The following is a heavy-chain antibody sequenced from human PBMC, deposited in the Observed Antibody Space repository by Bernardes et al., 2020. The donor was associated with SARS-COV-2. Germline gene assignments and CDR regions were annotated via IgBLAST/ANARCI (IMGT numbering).Heavy chain of an antibody. Sequence: GGSLRLSCAASGFTFSAYSMNWVRQAPGKGLEWVSYISTSSSTIYYADSVKGRFTISRDNAKNSLYLQMNSLRDEDTAVYSCARSGVVVPGFFSYYYYGMDVWGQGTTVTVSS. CDR2: ISTSSSTI. D-gene: IGHD2-2*01. J-gene: IGHJ6*02. V-gene: IGHV3-48*02. CDR1: GFTFSAYS. CDR3: ARSGVVVPGFFSYYYYGMDV.